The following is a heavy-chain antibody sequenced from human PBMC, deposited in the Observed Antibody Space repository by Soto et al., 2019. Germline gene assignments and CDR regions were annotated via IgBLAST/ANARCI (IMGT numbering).Heavy chain of an antibody. CDR1: GFTFSSYG. D-gene: IGHD2-15*01. CDR2: IWYDGSNK. CDR3: ARDHQEVVVAATPFSYYGMDV. V-gene: IGHV3-33*01. Sequence: QVQLVESGGGVVQPGRPLRLSCAASGFTFSSYGMHWVRQAPGKGLEWVAVIWYDGSNKYYADSVKGRFTISRDNSKNTLYLQMNSLRAEDTAVYYCARDHQEVVVAATPFSYYGMDVWGQGTTVTVSS. J-gene: IGHJ6*02.